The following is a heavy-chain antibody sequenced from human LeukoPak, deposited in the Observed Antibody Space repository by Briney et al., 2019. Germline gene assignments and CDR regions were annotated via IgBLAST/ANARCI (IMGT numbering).Heavy chain of an antibody. CDR1: RGSISSGDYY. CDR3: ARPGAAPFYY. V-gene: IGHV4-30-4*01. CDR2: ISYTGTT. D-gene: IGHD2-15*01. J-gene: IGHJ4*02. Sequence: PSETLSLTCTVSRGSISSGDYYWSWIRQPPGKGLEWIGYISYTGTTYYNPSLKSRISISEDTSKNLFSLKLNSVTAADTAVYYCARPGAAPFYYRGQGTLVTVSS.